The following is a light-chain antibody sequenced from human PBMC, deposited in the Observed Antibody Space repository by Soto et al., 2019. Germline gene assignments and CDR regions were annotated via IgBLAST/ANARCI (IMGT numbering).Light chain of an antibody. Sequence: QSALTQPASVSGSPGQSITISCTGTSSDVGGYKYVSWYQKHPGKAPKVIIFEGSSRPSGVSNRFSGSKSANSASLAISGLKSEDEADYYCAAWDDGLNGWLFGGGTKVTVL. CDR1: SSDVGGYKY. CDR2: EGS. CDR3: AAWDDGLNGWL. J-gene: IGLJ3*02. V-gene: IGLV2-14*01.